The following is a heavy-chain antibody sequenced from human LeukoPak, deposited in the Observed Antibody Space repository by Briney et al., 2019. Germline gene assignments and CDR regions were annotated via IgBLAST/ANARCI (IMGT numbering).Heavy chain of an antibody. V-gene: IGHV3-21*04. CDR1: GFTFSTYT. J-gene: IGHJ4*02. D-gene: IGHD4-23*01. Sequence: PGGSLRLSCAASGFTFSTYTMNWVRQAPGKGLEWVSSISSGSRDIYYADSVKGRFTISRDNAKNSLYLQMNSLRAEDTAVYYCARDDGIGGPFDYWGQGTLVTVSS. CDR3: ARDDGIGGPFDY. CDR2: ISSGSRDI.